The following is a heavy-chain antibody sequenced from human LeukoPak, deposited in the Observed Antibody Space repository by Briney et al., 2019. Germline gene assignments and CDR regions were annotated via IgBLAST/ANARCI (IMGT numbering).Heavy chain of an antibody. CDR2: IYTSGST. Sequence: SETLSLTCTDSRGSISSYYWRWIRQPAGKGLEWIRRIYTSGSTNYNPSLKSRVTMSVDTSKNQFSLKLSSVTAADTAVYYCARDYDFWSATYGMDVWGQGTTVTVSS. V-gene: IGHV4-4*07. D-gene: IGHD3-3*01. CDR1: RGSISSYY. CDR3: ARDYDFWSATYGMDV. J-gene: IGHJ6*02.